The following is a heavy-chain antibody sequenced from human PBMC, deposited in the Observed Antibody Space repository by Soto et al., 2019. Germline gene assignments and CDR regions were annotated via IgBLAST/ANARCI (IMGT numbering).Heavy chain of an antibody. CDR2: IWYDGSNK. J-gene: IGHJ1*01. D-gene: IGHD4-17*01. CDR3: ARDGIGETVFRCFCDY. Sequence: QKYLVASGGGLVQPGGSLRLSCVASGSRFSGYVMHWVRQAPGKGLEWVAVIWYDGSNKYYADSVKGRVTISRDNSTNMLSLQMYSLRAEDTAVYSCARDGIGETVFRCFCDYGGQGTLVTVSS. V-gene: IGHV3-33*01. CDR1: GSRFSGYV.